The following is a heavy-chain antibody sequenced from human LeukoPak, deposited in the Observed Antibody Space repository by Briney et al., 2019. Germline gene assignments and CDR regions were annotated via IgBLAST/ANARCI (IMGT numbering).Heavy chain of an antibody. J-gene: IGHJ6*03. CDR1: GGSISSYY. V-gene: IGHV4-59*01. Sequence: PSETLSLTCTVSGGSISSYYWNWIRQPPGKGLEWIGYIYYSGSTNYNPSLKSRVTISVDTSKNQFSLKLSSVTAADTAVYYCARFGYSYGYLGYYYMDVWGKGTTVTVSS. D-gene: IGHD5-18*01. CDR3: ARFGYSYGYLGYYYMDV. CDR2: IYYSGST.